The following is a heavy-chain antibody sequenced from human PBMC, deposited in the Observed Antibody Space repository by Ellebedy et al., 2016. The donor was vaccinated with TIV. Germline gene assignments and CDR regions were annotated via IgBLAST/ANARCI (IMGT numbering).Heavy chain of an antibody. CDR1: GYSFTSYW. CDR2: IYPGDSDT. J-gene: IGHJ6*03. Sequence: GESLKISXKGSGYSFTSYWIGWVRQMPGKGLEWMGIIYPGDSDTRYSPSFQGQVTISADKSISTAYLQWSSLKASDTAMYYCARVWKGPEGYCSSTSCYTGRYYYYMDVWGKGTTVTVSS. D-gene: IGHD2-2*02. CDR3: ARVWKGPEGYCSSTSCYTGRYYYYMDV. V-gene: IGHV5-51*01.